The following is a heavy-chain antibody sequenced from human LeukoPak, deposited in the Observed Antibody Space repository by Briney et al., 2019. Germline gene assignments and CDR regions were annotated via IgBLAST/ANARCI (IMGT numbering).Heavy chain of an antibody. V-gene: IGHV4-34*01. CDR1: GGSFSGYY. J-gene: IGHJ4*02. Sequence: YPSETLSLTCAVNGGSFSGYYWSWIRQPPGKGLEWIGEINHSGSTNHNPSLKSRVTISVDTSKNQFSLKLTSVTAAVTAVFYCARGGTWPTYSDYWGQGILVTVSS. CDR3: ARGGTWPTYSDY. CDR2: INHSGST. D-gene: IGHD5-12*01.